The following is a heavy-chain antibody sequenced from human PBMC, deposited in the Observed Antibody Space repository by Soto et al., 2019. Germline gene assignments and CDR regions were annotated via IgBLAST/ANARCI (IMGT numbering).Heavy chain of an antibody. Sequence: QVQLVESGGGVVQPGRSLRLSCAASGFTFSSYGMHWVRQAPGKGLEWVAVIWYDGSNKYYADSVKGRFTISRDNSKNTLYLQMNRLRAEDTAVYYCARTVVVADLWGFDIWGQGRMVTVSS. D-gene: IGHD2-15*01. CDR3: ARTVVVADLWGFDI. J-gene: IGHJ3*02. V-gene: IGHV3-33*01. CDR2: IWYDGSNK. CDR1: GFTFSSYG.